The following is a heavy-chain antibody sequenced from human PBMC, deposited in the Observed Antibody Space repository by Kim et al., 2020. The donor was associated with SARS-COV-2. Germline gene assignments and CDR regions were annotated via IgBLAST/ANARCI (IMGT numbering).Heavy chain of an antibody. CDR3: ARVSSSGHHY. Sequence: GGSLRLSCAASGFIFSSYSMNWVRQAPGKGLEWVSSISSSSSYIYYADSVKGRFTISRDNAKNSLYLQMNSLRAEDTAVYYCARVSSSGHHYWGQGTLVTVSS. J-gene: IGHJ4*02. CDR2: ISSSSSYI. V-gene: IGHV3-21*01. CDR1: GFIFSSYS. D-gene: IGHD3-22*01.